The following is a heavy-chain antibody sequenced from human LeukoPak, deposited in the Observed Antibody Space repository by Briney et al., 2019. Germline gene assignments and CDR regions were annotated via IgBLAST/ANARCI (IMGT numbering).Heavy chain of an antibody. J-gene: IGHJ5*02. CDR3: ARAEYRLLRFPFWFDP. V-gene: IGHV4-61*08. CDR2: IYYSGST. D-gene: IGHD3-3*01. CDR1: GGSISSGGYS. Sequence: NASQTLSLTCAVSGGSISSGGYSWSWIRQPPGKGLEWIGYIYYSGSTNYNPSLKSRVTISVDTSKNQFSLKLSSVTAADTAVYYCARAEYRLLRFPFWFDPWGQGTLVTVSS.